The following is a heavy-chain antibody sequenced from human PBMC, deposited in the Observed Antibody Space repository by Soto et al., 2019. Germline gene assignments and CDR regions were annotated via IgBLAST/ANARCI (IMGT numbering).Heavy chain of an antibody. J-gene: IGHJ3*02. D-gene: IGHD5-12*01. CDR2: ISSSSSTI. V-gene: IGHV3-48*01. CDR3: ARDDIVATILLATDAFDI. CDR1: GFTFSSYS. Sequence: GGSLRLSCAASGFTFSSYSMNWVRQAPGKGLEWVSYISSSSSTIYYAGSVKGRFTISRDNAKNSLYLQMNSLRAEDTAVYYCARDDIVATILLATDAFDIWGQGTMVTVSS.